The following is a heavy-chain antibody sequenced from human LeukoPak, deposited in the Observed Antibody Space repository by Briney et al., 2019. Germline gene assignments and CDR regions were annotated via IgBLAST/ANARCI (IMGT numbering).Heavy chain of an antibody. CDR2: IWYDGSNK. Sequence: GGSLRLSCAASGFTFSSYGMHWVRRAPGKGLEWVAVIWYDGSNKYYADSVKGRFTISRDNSKNTLYLQMNSLRAEDTAVYYCARAGYCSSTSCHQIDYWGQGTLVTVSS. V-gene: IGHV3-33*01. J-gene: IGHJ4*02. D-gene: IGHD2-2*01. CDR3: ARAGYCSSTSCHQIDY. CDR1: GFTFSSYG.